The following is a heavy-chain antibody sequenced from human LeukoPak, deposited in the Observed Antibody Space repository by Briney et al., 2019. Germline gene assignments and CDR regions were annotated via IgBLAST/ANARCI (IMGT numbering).Heavy chain of an antibody. J-gene: IGHJ4*02. V-gene: IGHV3-30-3*01. CDR2: ISYDGSNK. Sequence: GGSLRLSCAASGFTFSSYAMHWVRQAPGKGLEWVAVISYDGSNKYYADPVKGRFTISRDNSKNTLYLQMNSLRAEDTAVYYCARGTPGYCSGGSCYDGSFDYWGQGTLVTVSS. CDR1: GFTFSSYA. CDR3: ARGTPGYCSGGSCYDGSFDY. D-gene: IGHD2-15*01.